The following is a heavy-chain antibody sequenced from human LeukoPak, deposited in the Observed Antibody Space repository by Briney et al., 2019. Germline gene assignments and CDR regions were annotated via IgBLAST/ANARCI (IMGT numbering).Heavy chain of an antibody. J-gene: IGHJ4*02. CDR2: IRYDGSNK. D-gene: IGHD3-22*01. Sequence: GGSLRLSCAASGFTFSSYGMHWVRQAPGKGLEWVAFIRYDGSNKYYADSVKGRFTISRDNSKNTLYLRMNSLRAEDTAVYYCAKDASYYYDSSGYFGYFDYWGQGTLVTVSS. CDR3: AKDASYYYDSSGYFGYFDY. CDR1: GFTFSSYG. V-gene: IGHV3-30*02.